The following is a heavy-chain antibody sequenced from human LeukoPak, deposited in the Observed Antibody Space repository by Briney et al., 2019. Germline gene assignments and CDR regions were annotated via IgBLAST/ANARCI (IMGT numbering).Heavy chain of an antibody. D-gene: IGHD6-19*01. CDR3: ARVRDSSGWYELDY. CDR1: GFTFSSYT. J-gene: IGHJ4*02. V-gene: IGHV3-66*01. Sequence: GGSLRLSCAASGFTFSSYTMNWVRQAPGKGLEWVSVIYSGGSTYYADSVKGRFTISRDNSKNTLYLQMNSLRAEDTAVYYCARVRDSSGWYELDYWGQGTLVTVSS. CDR2: IYSGGST.